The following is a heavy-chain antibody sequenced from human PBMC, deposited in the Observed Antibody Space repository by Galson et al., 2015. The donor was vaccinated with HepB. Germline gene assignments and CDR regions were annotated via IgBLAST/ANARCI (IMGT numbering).Heavy chain of an antibody. Sequence: SVTVSCKASGGTFSSYAISWVRQAPGQGLEWMGGIIPIFGTANYAQKFQGRVTITADKSTSTAYMELSSLRSEDTAVYYCARRQWLSRDCDAFDIWGQGTMVTVSS. CDR3: ARRQWLSRDCDAFDI. V-gene: IGHV1-69*06. CDR1: GGTFSSYA. CDR2: IIPIFGTA. D-gene: IGHD3-22*01. J-gene: IGHJ3*02.